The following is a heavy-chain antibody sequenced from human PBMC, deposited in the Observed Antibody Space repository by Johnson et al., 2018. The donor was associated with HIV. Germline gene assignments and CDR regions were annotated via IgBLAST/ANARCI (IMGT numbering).Heavy chain of an antibody. Sequence: VQLVESGGGLIQPGGSLRLSCEASGFTVSSNYMSWVRQAPGKGLEWVSVIYSGGSTYYADSVKGRFTISRDNSKNTLYLQMNSLRADDTAVYYCARGAAAATGGAFDFWGQGTMVTVSS. CDR3: ARGAAAATGGAFDF. D-gene: IGHD6-13*01. J-gene: IGHJ3*01. CDR1: GFTVSSNY. V-gene: IGHV3-66*03. CDR2: IYSGGST.